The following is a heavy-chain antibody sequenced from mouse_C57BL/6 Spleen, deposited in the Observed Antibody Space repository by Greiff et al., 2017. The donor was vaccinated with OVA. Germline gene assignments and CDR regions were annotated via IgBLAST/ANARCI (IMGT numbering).Heavy chain of an antibody. D-gene: IGHD2-5*01. CDR2: IDPENGDT. V-gene: IGHV14-4*01. Sequence: VQLQQPGAELVRPGASVKLSCTASGFNIKDDYMHWVKQRPEQGLEWIGWIDPENGDTEYASKFQGKATITADTSSNTAYLQLSSLTSEDTAVYYCTTSNTDYFDYWGQGTTLTVSS. CDR3: TTSNTDYFDY. CDR1: GFNIKDDY. J-gene: IGHJ2*01.